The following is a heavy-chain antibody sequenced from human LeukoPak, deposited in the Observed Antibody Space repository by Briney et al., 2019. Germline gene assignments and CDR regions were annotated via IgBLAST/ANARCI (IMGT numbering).Heavy chain of an antibody. J-gene: IGHJ6*02. CDR3: ATVTGSGYYYGMDV. CDR2: IYSGGSS. D-gene: IGHD3-10*01. CDR1: GFTVSSNY. Sequence: GGSLRLSCAASGFTVSSNYMSWVRQAPGRGLEWVSVIYSGGSSYYADSVKGRFTISRDNSKNTLYLQMNSLRAEDTAVYYCATVTGSGYYYGMDVWGQGTTVTVSS. V-gene: IGHV3-53*01.